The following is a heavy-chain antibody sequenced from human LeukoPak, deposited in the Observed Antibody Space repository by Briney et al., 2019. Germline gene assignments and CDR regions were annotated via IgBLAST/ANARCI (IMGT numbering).Heavy chain of an antibody. CDR1: GGSISSSSYY. CDR2: IYYSGST. V-gene: IGHV4-39*07. Sequence: SETLSLTCTVSGGSISSSSYYWGWIRQPPGKGLEWIGSIYYSGSTYYNPSLKSRVTISVDTSKNQFSLKLSSVTAADTAVYYCARDDYGDGAFDIWGQGTMVTVSS. J-gene: IGHJ3*02. D-gene: IGHD4-17*01. CDR3: ARDDYGDGAFDI.